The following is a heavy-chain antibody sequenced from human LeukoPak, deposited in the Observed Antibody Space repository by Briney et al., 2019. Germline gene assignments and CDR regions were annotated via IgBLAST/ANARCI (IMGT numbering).Heavy chain of an antibody. CDR2: INHSGST. CDR1: GGSFSDYY. D-gene: IGHD6-13*01. Sequence: SETLSLTCAVYGGSFSDYYWSWIRQPPGKGLEWIGEINHSGSTNYNPSLKSRVTISVDTSKNQFSLKLSSVTAADTAVYYCARPGFVRILYSSSPNSLWYFDLWGRGTLLTVSS. J-gene: IGHJ2*01. CDR3: ARPGFVRILYSSSPNSLWYFDL. V-gene: IGHV4-34*01.